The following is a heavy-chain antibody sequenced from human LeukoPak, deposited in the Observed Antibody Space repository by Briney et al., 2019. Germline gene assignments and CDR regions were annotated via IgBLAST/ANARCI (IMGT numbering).Heavy chain of an antibody. CDR2: IYYTGST. CDR3: ARGRMFDP. Sequence: SSETLSLTCTVSGASISDYYWTWIRQPPGKGLEWIGYIYYTGSTNYNPSLKSRVIISVDTSKSQFSLKLSSVTAADTAVYYCARGRMFDPWGQGTLVTVSS. CDR1: GASISDYY. V-gene: IGHV4-59*12. J-gene: IGHJ5*02.